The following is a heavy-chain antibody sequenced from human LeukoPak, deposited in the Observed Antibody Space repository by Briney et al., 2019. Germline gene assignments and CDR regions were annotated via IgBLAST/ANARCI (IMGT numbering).Heavy chain of an antibody. D-gene: IGHD2-15*01. CDR3: ARDQCSGGSRLVSWFDP. Sequence: ASVKVSCKASGGTFSSYAISWVRQAPGQGLEWMGGIIPIFGTANYAQKFQGRVTITADESTSTAYMELSSLRSEDTAVYYCARDQCSGGSRLVSWFDPWGQGTLVTVSS. CDR2: IIPIFGTA. CDR1: GGTFSSYA. J-gene: IGHJ5*02. V-gene: IGHV1-69*13.